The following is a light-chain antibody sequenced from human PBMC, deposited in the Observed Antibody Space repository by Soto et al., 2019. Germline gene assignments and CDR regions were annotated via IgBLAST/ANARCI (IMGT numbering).Light chain of an antibody. CDR2: RIF. V-gene: IGKV3-15*01. CDR1: QSVSGY. J-gene: IGKJ4*01. Sequence: EIVMTQSPGTVSVFPGETVTLSCRASQSVSGYLDWFHQKPGQAPRLVLLRIFTRAIGVPTRFSGSRSGAEFTLTINSLQSEDFAVYYCQPYNNWPLTFGGGTKVDIK. CDR3: QPYNNWPLT.